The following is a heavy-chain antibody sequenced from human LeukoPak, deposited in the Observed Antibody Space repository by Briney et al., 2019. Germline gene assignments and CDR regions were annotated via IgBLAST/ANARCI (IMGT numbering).Heavy chain of an antibody. Sequence: SVKVSCKASGGTFSSYAISWVRQAPGQGLEWMGGIHPIFGAANYAQKFQGRVTITADESTSTAYMEPSGQRAGDTAGYYCATITASPTLFDYWGQGTLVTVSS. J-gene: IGHJ4*02. CDR2: IHPIFGAA. V-gene: IGHV1-69*13. CDR3: ATITASPTLFDY. D-gene: IGHD3-10*01. CDR1: GGTFSSYA.